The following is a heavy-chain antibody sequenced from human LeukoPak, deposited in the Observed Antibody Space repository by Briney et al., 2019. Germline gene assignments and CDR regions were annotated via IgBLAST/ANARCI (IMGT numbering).Heavy chain of an antibody. J-gene: IGHJ4*02. V-gene: IGHV3-23*01. CDR2: ISGSGGST. CDR1: GCTFSSYA. Sequence: GGPLRLSCAASGCTFSSYAMRGVRQAPGKGLEWVSAISGSGGSTYYADSVKGRFTISRDNSKNTLYLQMNSLRAEDTAVYYCAKRAVAGYFDYWGQGTLVTVSS. CDR3: AKRAVAGYFDY. D-gene: IGHD6-19*01.